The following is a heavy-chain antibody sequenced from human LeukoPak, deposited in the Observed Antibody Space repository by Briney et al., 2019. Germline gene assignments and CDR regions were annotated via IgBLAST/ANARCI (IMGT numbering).Heavy chain of an antibody. J-gene: IGHJ4*02. D-gene: IGHD5-12*01. CDR1: GYSFTSYW. Sequence: GESLKISCKGSGYSFTSYWIGWVRQMPGKGLEWMGIIYPGDSDTRYSPSFQGQVTISADKSISTVYLQWSSLKASDTAMYYCARAPRWLQSYFDYWGQGTLVTVSS. CDR3: ARAPRWLQSYFDY. CDR2: IYPGDSDT. V-gene: IGHV5-51*01.